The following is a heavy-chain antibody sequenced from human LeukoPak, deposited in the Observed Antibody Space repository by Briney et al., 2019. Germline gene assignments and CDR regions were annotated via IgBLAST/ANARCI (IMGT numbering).Heavy chain of an antibody. CDR2: FIPIFGTT. Sequence: RGASVKVSCKASGGTFSRYAISWVRQAPGQGLEWMGGFIPIFGTTNYAQKFQGRVTITADESTSTVYMEMSSLTSEDTAVYYCARAGGVCGDDCYWPFEYWGQGTLVTVSS. V-gene: IGHV1-69*13. D-gene: IGHD2-21*02. CDR3: ARAGGVCGDDCYWPFEY. CDR1: GGTFSRYA. J-gene: IGHJ4*02.